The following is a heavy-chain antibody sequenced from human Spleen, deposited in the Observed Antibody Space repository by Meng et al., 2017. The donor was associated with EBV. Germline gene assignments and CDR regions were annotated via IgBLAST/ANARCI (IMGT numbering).Heavy chain of an antibody. CDR3: ARDLSVYASGWY. Sequence: QVHLVQSGAEGKSPGASVKVACKASGYTFTSYAMHWVRQAPGQRLEWMGWINAGNGNTKYSQKFQGRVTITRDTSASTAYMELSSLRSEDTAVYYCARDLSVYASGWYWGQGTLVTVSS. V-gene: IGHV1-3*01. J-gene: IGHJ4*02. CDR1: GYTFTSYA. CDR2: INAGNGNT. D-gene: IGHD6-19*01.